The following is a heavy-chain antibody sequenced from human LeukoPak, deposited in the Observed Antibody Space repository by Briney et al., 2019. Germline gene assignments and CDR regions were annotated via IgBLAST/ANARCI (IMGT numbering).Heavy chain of an antibody. V-gene: IGHV3-13*01. CDR2: IGIDGDT. Sequence: GGSLRLSCAASGFTFSSYDMHWVRQPTGKGLEWVSGIGIDGDTYYPGSVKGRFTISRENAKNSLYLQMNSLRAGDTAVYYCARALGTTQFDYWGQGTLVTVSS. J-gene: IGHJ4*02. D-gene: IGHD1-26*01. CDR3: ARALGTTQFDY. CDR1: GFTFSSYD.